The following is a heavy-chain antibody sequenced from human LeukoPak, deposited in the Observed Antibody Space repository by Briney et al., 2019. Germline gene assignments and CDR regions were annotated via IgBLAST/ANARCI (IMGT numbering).Heavy chain of an antibody. CDR2: MNPNSGKT. V-gene: IGHV1-8*01. J-gene: IGHJ3*02. Sequence: ASVKVSCKASGYTFTSYDINWVRQAAGQGLEWMGYMNPNSGKTGYAQKFQGRVTMTTDTSKSTAYMELSSLRSEDMAVYYCARAPGRIDAFDIWGQGTMVTVSS. CDR3: ARAPGRIDAFDI. CDR1: GYTFTSYD.